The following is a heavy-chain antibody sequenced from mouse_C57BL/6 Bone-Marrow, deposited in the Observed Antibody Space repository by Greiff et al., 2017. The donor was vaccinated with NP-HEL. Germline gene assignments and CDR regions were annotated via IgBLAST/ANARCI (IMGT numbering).Heavy chain of an antibody. CDR1: GFNIKDDY. J-gene: IGHJ3*01. CDR3: TTKAWFAN. Sequence: EVQLQQSGAELVRPGASVKLSCTASGFNIKDDYMHWVKQRPEQGLEWIGWIDPENGDTEYASKFQGKATITADTSSNTAYLQLSSLTSEDTAVYYCTTKAWFANWDQGTLVTVSA. CDR2: IDPENGDT. V-gene: IGHV14-4*01.